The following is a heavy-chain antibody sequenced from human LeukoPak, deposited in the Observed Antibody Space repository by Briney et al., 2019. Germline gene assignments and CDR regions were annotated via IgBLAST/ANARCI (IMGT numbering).Heavy chain of an antibody. J-gene: IGHJ4*02. CDR2: IIPIFGTA. CDR1: GGTFSSYA. D-gene: IGHD4-23*01. Sequence: SVKVSCKASGGTFSSYAISWVRQAPGQGLEWMGGIIPIFGTANYVQKFQGRVTITADESTSTAYMELSSLRSEDTAVYYCALPSTVVTWGLGQYGYWGQGTLVTVSP. CDR3: ALPSTVVTWGLGQYGY. V-gene: IGHV1-69*13.